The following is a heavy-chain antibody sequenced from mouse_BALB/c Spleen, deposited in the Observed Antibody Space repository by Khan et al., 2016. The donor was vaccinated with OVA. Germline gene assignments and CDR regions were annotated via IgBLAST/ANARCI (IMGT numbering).Heavy chain of an antibody. CDR2: IYPFNDDT. CDR1: GYTFTSYV. J-gene: IGHJ2*01. Sequence: VQLQQSGPELVKPGASVKMSCEASGYTFTSYVIHWVKQKPGQGLEWIGYIYPFNDDTKYNEKFKGKATLTSATSSSTAYMELRRLTSEDSAVYYGAKNYMYDVYLDYWGQGTTLTVSS. D-gene: IGHD2-14*01. V-gene: IGHV1S136*01. CDR3: AKNYMYDVYLDY.